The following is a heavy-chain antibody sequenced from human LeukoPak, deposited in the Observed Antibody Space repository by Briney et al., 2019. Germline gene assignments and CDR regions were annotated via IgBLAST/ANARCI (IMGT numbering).Heavy chain of an antibody. Sequence: GGSLRLSCAASGFTFSNYAMSWVRQAPEKGLEWVSAISGSGGNTYYADSVKGRFTISRDNSKNTLYLQMNSLRAEDTAVYYCAKWGSSGRFDFWGQGTLVTVSS. D-gene: IGHD3-22*01. CDR3: AKWGSSGRFDF. V-gene: IGHV3-23*01. CDR1: GFTFSNYA. CDR2: ISGSGGNT. J-gene: IGHJ4*02.